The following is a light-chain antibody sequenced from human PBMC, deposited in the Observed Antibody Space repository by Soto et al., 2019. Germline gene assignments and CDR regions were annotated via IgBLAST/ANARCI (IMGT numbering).Light chain of an antibody. J-gene: IGKJ1*01. CDR1: QDIRDF. CDR2: GAS. CDR3: QRYHTAPPT. V-gene: IGKV1-27*01. Sequence: IQLTQTPSSLSESVGDRVTITCRASQDIRDFVAWYHQKPGMVPRLVIFGASTLQSGVPSSFSGSGSGTEFTLSIANLPPEDVGNFYFQRYHTAPPTFGHGTRVDIK.